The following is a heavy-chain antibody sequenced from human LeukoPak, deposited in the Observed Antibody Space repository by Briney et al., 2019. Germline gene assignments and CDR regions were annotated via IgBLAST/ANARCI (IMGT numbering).Heavy chain of an antibody. CDR3: ARGNPYYYDSSGRDY. CDR2: ISYDGSNK. J-gene: IGHJ4*02. Sequence: GGSLRLSCAASGFTFSSYAMHWVRQAPGKGLEWVAVISYDGSNKYYADSVKGRFTISGDNSKNTLYLQMNSLRAEDTAVYYCARGNPYYYDSSGRDYWGQGTLVTVSS. CDR1: GFTFSSYA. D-gene: IGHD3-22*01. V-gene: IGHV3-30-3*01.